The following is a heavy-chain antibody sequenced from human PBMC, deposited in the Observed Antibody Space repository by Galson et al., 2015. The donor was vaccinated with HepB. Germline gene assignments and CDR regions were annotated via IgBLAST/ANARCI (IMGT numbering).Heavy chain of an antibody. V-gene: IGHV3-72*01. CDR3: ARSDTITTFSGFDY. CDR2: TRNKAYSYTT. CDR1: GFTFSDHY. Sequence: SLRLSCAASGFTFSDHYMDWVRQAPGKGLEWVGRTRNKAYSYTTEYAASVKGRFTISRDESKNSVYLQMNSLKTEDTAVYYCARSDTITTFSGFDYWGQGTLVTVSS. D-gene: IGHD3-9*01. J-gene: IGHJ4*02.